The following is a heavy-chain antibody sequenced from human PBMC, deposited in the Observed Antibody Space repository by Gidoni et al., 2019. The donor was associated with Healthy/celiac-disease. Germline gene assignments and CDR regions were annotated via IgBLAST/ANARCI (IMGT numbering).Heavy chain of an antibody. CDR2: ISWNSGSI. D-gene: IGHD5-12*01. V-gene: IGHV3-9*01. CDR1: GFTFDDYA. Sequence: EVQLVESGGGLVQPGRSLRLSCAASGFTFDDYAMHWVRQAPGKGLEWVSGISWNSGSIGYADSVKGRFTISRDNAKNSLYLQMNSLRAEDTALYYCAKDKWSEMATISVDYWGQGTLVTVSS. CDR3: AKDKWSEMATISVDY. J-gene: IGHJ4*02.